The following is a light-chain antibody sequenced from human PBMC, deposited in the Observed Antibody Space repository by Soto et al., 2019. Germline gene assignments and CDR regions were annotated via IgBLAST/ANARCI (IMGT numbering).Light chain of an antibody. Sequence: DIQMTQSPSSLSASVGDRVTITCRASQSISTYLHWYQQKPGKAPNLLIYAASTLQSGVPSRFSGSGSGTDFTLTISSLQPEDFATYFCHHDYSNPLTFGGGTKVDIK. CDR3: HHDYSNPLT. V-gene: IGKV1-39*01. J-gene: IGKJ4*01. CDR2: AAS. CDR1: QSISTY.